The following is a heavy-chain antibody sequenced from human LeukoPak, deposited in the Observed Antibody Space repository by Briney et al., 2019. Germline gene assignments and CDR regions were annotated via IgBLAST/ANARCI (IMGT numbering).Heavy chain of an antibody. D-gene: IGHD6-19*01. J-gene: IGHJ6*02. CDR1: GGSFSGYY. V-gene: IGHV4-34*01. CDR2: INHSGST. CDR3: ARAPSSGGFYYYGMDV. Sequence: SETLSLTCTVYGGSFSGYYWSWIRQPPGKGLEWIGEINHSGSTNYNPSLKSRVTISVDTSKNQFSLQLNSVTPEDTAVYYCARAPSSGGFYYYGMDVWGQGTTVTVSS.